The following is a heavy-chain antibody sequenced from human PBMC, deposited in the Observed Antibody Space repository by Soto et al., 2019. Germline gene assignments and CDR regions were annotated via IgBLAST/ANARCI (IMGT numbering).Heavy chain of an antibody. D-gene: IGHD1-26*01. CDR1: GFNFSSYA. V-gene: IGHV3-30-3*01. J-gene: IGHJ3*02. CDR2: LSYDGSIK. Sequence: QVQLVESGGGVVQPGRSLRLSCAASGFNFSSYAMHWVRQAPGKGLEWVAVLSYDGSIKYYAHSVKGRFTISRDNSKSTLYLEMNSLRAEDTAVYYCARHRGSYYPFDAFDIWGQGTMVTVSS. CDR3: ARHRGSYYPFDAFDI.